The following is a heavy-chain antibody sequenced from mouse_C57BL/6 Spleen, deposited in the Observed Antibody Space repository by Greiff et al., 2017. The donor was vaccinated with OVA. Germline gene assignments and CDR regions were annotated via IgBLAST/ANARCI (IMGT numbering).Heavy chain of an antibody. J-gene: IGHJ1*03. CDR1: GYAFTNYL. CDR2: INPGSGGT. D-gene: IGHD1-1*01. V-gene: IGHV1-54*01. Sequence: QVQLQQSGAELVRPGTSVKVSCKASGYAFTNYLIEWVKQRPGQGLEWIGVINPGSGGTNYNEKFKGKATLTADKSSSTAYMQLSSLTSEDSAVYFCARDGSSPHWYVEVWGTGTTVTVSS. CDR3: ARDGSSPHWYVEV.